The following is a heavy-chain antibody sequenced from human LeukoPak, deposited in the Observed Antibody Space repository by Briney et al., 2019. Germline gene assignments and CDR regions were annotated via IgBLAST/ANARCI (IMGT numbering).Heavy chain of an antibody. CDR3: ARRGVGYYYGSGSYYYYFDY. CDR2: INHSGST. V-gene: IGHV4-34*01. J-gene: IGHJ4*02. D-gene: IGHD3-10*01. Sequence: SETLSLTRAVYGGSFSGYYWSWIRQPPGKGLEWIGEINHSGSTNYNPSLKSRVTISVDTSKNQFSLKLSSVTAADTAVYYCARRGVGYYYGSGSYYYYFDYWGQGTLVTVSS. CDR1: GGSFSGYY.